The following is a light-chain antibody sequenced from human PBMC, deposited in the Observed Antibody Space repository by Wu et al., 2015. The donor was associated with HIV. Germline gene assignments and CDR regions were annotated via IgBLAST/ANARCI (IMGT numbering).Light chain of an antibody. CDR1: QDVGSY. Sequence: EIVMTQSPVTLSVSPGGRATLSCRASQDVGSYVAWYQQKPGQAPRLLISATPIRANGIPARFIGRGSGTEFALTIDSLQSEDFAIYFCQQYEHWPPLTFGGGTTVEI. J-gene: IGKJ4*01. V-gene: IGKV3-15*01. CDR3: QQYEHWPPLT. CDR2: ATP.